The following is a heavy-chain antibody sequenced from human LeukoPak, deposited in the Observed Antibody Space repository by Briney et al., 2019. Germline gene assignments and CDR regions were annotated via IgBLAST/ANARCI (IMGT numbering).Heavy chain of an antibody. Sequence: VASVKVSCKASGYTFTSYGISWVRQAPGQGLEWMGWISAYNGNTNYAQKLQGRVTMTTDTSTSTAYMELRSLRSDDTAVYYCARSMAGVWFGENNAFDIWGQGTMVTVSS. CDR2: ISAYNGNT. D-gene: IGHD3-10*01. CDR3: ARSMAGVWFGENNAFDI. V-gene: IGHV1-18*01. CDR1: GYTFTSYG. J-gene: IGHJ3*02.